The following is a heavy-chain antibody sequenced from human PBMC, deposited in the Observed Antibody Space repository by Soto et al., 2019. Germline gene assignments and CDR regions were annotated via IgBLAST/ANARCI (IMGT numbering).Heavy chain of an antibody. CDR3: ARHISPITIFGVVITRPSYYYYYGMDV. CDR2: IYPDDSDT. Sequence: GESLKISCKASGYKFSSYWIAWVRQMPGRGLEWLGIIYPDDSDTRYSPAFQGQVTISVDKSLSTAYLLLNNLTTSDTAMYYCARHISPITIFGVVITRPSYYYYYGMDVWGQGTTVTVSS. J-gene: IGHJ6*02. D-gene: IGHD3-3*01. V-gene: IGHV5-51*01. CDR1: GYKFSSYW.